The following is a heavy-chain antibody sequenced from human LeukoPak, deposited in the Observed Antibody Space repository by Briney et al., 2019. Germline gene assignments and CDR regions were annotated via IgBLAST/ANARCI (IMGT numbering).Heavy chain of an antibody. CDR2: IIPIFGIE. V-gene: IGHV1-69*04. Sequence: SVKVSCKASGGTFSSYAISWVRQAPGQGLEWMGRIIPIFGIENYAQKFQGRVTITADKSTSTAYMELSSLRSEDTAVYYCARDSLRPLRGYGMDVWGQGTTVTVSS. CDR3: ARDSLRPLRGYGMDV. CDR1: GGTFSSYA. J-gene: IGHJ6*02. D-gene: IGHD4-17*01.